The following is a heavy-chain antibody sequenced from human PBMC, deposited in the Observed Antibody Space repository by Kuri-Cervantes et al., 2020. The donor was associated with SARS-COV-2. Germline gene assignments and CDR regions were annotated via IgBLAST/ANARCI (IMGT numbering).Heavy chain of an antibody. Sequence: SETLSLTRAVYGGSFSGYYWSWIRQPPGKGLEWIGEINHSGSTNYNPSLKSRVTISVDPSKNQFSLKLSSVTAADTAVYYCAREGQDPGELLRWFDPWGQGTLVTVSS. CDR3: AREGQDPGELLRWFDP. D-gene: IGHD3-10*01. CDR1: GGSFSGYY. J-gene: IGHJ5*02. CDR2: INHSGST. V-gene: IGHV4-34*01.